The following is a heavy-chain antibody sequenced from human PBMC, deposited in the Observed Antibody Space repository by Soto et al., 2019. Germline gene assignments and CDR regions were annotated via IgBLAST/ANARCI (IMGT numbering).Heavy chain of an antibody. V-gene: IGHV4-59*01. CDR3: AGGPLREGGKQNYDFWSGYYTLSYFDY. D-gene: IGHD3-3*01. J-gene: IGHJ4*02. CDR1: GGSISSYY. CDR2: IYYSGST. Sequence: PSETLSLTCTVSGGSISSYYWSWIRQPPGKGLEWIGYIYYSGSTNYNPSLKSRVTISVDTSKNQFSLKLSSVTAADTAVYYCAGGPLREGGKQNYDFWSGYYTLSYFDYWGQGTLVTVSS.